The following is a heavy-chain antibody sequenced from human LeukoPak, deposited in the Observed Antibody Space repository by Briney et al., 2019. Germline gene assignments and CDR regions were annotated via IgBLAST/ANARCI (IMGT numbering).Heavy chain of an antibody. J-gene: IGHJ4*02. CDR3: VREDTPATANY. D-gene: IGHD2-21*02. CDR1: GFTFSSYA. V-gene: IGHV3-23*01. CDR2: ISGSGGST. Sequence: GGSLRLSCAASGFTFSSYAMSWVRQAPGKGLEWVSAISGSGGSTYYADSVKGRFTVSRDNSKDTLFLQMHSLRPGDTAVYYCVREDTPATANYWGQGTLVTISS.